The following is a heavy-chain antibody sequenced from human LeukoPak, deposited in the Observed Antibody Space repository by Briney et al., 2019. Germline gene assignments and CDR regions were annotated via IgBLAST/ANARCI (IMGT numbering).Heavy chain of an antibody. CDR2: IYYTGST. V-gene: IGHV4-39*01. Sequence: SETLSLTCTVSGGSITSSLYYWGWVRQPPGKGLEWIGTIYYTGSTYYNPSLKSRLTISIDTSRNQFSLNLRSVTAADTAVYYCARQPLSSYSSHWLGHLDSWGQGTLVTVSS. J-gene: IGHJ4*02. CDR1: GGSITSSLYY. CDR3: ARQPLSSYSSHWLGHLDS. D-gene: IGHD6-13*01.